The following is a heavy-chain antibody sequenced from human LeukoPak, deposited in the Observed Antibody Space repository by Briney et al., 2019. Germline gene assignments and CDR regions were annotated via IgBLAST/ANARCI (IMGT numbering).Heavy chain of an antibody. CDR3: ARGAWVDIVATSNAFDI. CDR1: GGTFSSYA. Sequence: SVKVSCKASGGTFSSYAISWVRQAPGQGLEWMGGIIPIFGTANYAQKFQGRVTITADESTSTAYMELSSLRSEDTAVYYCARGAWVDIVATSNAFDIWGQGTMVTVSS. D-gene: IGHD5-12*01. V-gene: IGHV1-69*13. CDR2: IIPIFGTA. J-gene: IGHJ3*02.